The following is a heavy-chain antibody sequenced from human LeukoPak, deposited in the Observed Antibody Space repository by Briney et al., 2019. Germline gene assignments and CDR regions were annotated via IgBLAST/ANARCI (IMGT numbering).Heavy chain of an antibody. Sequence: GGSLRLSCAASGFTFSSYEMNWVRQAPGKGLAWASYISSSGSTIYYADSVKGRFTISRDNAKNSLYLQMNSLRAEDTAVYYCARDAGYYVHDLWGQGTLVTVSS. D-gene: IGHD3-10*02. CDR3: ARDAGYYVHDL. V-gene: IGHV3-48*03. J-gene: IGHJ5*02. CDR1: GFTFSSYE. CDR2: ISSSGSTI.